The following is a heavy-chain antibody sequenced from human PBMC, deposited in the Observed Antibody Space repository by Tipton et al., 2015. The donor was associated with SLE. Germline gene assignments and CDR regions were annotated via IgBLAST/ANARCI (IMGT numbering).Heavy chain of an antibody. CDR3: ARGNIAYCGGDCYSL. V-gene: IGHV4-34*01. CDR1: GGSFSGYY. CDR2: IYYSGST. Sequence: TLSLTCAVYGGSFSGYYWSWIRQPPGEGLEWIGGIYYSGSTYYNPSLKSRVTISVDTSKNQFSLKLSSVTTADTAVYYCARGNIAYCGGDCYSLWGQGTLVTVSS. J-gene: IGHJ4*02. D-gene: IGHD2-21*01.